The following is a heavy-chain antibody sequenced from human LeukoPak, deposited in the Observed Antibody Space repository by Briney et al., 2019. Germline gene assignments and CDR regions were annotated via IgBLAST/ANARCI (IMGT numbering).Heavy chain of an antibody. CDR2: IWYDGSNK. CDR3: AKDHSSWRRSPTDRPWDDY. CDR1: GFTFSSYG. V-gene: IGHV3-33*06. D-gene: IGHD2/OR15-2a*01. Sequence: GGSLRLSCAASGFTFSSYGMHWVRQAPGKGLEWVAVIWYDGSNKYYADSVKGRFTISRDNSKNTLYLQMNSLRAEDTAVYYCAKDHSSWRRSPTDRPWDDYWGQGSLVTVSS. J-gene: IGHJ4*02.